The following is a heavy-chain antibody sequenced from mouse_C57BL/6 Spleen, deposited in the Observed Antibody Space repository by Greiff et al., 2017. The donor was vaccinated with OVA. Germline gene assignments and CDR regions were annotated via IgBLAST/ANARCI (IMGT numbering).Heavy chain of an antibody. CDR2: FYPGSGSI. CDR1: GYTFTEYT. Sequence: VKLQESGAELVKPGASVKLSCKASGYTFTEYTIHWVKQRSGQGLEWIGWFYPGSGSIKYNEKFKDKATLTADKSSSTVYMELSRLTSEDSAVYFCARHQPHYDYDEALDYWGQGTTLTVSS. V-gene: IGHV1-62-2*01. CDR3: ARHQPHYDYDEALDY. D-gene: IGHD2-4*01. J-gene: IGHJ2*01.